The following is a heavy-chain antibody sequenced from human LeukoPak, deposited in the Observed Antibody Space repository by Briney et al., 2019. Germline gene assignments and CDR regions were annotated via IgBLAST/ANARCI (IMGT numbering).Heavy chain of an antibody. CDR2: FYVGGAT. D-gene: IGHD5-24*01. Sequence: GGSLRLSCAASGFTFSSYAMTWVRQAPGKGLEWVSVFYVGGATYYADSVKGRFTISRDNSENTLYLQMKSLRAEDTAVYYCARGDGYNFFDYWGQGTLVTVSS. V-gene: IGHV3-53*01. CDR3: ARGDGYNFFDY. CDR1: GFTFSSYA. J-gene: IGHJ4*02.